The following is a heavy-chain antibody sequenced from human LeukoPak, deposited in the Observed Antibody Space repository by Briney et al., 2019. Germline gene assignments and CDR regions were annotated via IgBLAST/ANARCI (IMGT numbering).Heavy chain of an antibody. D-gene: IGHD2-2*02. V-gene: IGHV3-21*01. CDR3: ARAYCSSTSCYSSYYGMDV. CDR2: ISSSSSYI. J-gene: IGHJ6*02. Sequence: KTGGSLRLSCAASGFTFSSYSMNWVRQAPGKGLKWVSSISSSSSYIYYADSVKGRFTISRDNAKNSLYLQMNSLRAEDTAVYYCARAYCSSTSCYSSYYGMDVWGQGTTVTVSS. CDR1: GFTFSSYS.